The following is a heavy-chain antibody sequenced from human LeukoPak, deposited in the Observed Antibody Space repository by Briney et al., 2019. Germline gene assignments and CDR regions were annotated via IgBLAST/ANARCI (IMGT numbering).Heavy chain of an antibody. J-gene: IGHJ4*02. V-gene: IGHV5-51*01. CDR2: IYPGDSDT. D-gene: IGHD2-2*01. Sequence: GESLKISCKGSGYRFTTYWIGWVRQMPGKGLEWMGIIYPGDSDTRYSPSFQGQITISADKSISTAYLQWSSLKASDSAMYYCASQVHCNTTTCSDHWGQGTLVTVSS. CDR3: ASQVHCNTTTCSDH. CDR1: GYRFTTYW.